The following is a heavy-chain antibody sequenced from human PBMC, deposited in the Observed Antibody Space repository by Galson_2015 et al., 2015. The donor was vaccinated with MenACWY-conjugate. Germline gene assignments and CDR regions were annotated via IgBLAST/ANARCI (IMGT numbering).Heavy chain of an antibody. D-gene: IGHD3-9*01. V-gene: IGHV3-23*01. Sequence: SLRLSCAASGFTLSSYAMTWVRRAPGKGLEWVSTISDSGRFTYYADSVKGRFIISRDNSRNTVSLQMNSLRAEDTAAYYCAKDLVKNYEMLTGYYNDWGQGILVTVSS. CDR3: AKDLVKNYEMLTGYYND. J-gene: IGHJ4*02. CDR1: GFTLSSYA. CDR2: ISDSGRFT.